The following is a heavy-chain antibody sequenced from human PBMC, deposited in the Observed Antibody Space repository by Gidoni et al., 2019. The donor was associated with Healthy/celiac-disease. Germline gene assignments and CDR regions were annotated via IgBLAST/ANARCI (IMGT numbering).Heavy chain of an antibody. J-gene: IGHJ4*02. V-gene: IGHV4-34*01. CDR3: ARLAAAGFRYYFDY. Sequence: QVQLQQWGAGLLKPSATLSLTCAVYGGSFSGYYWSWIRQPPGKGLEWIGEINHSGSTNYNPSLKSRVTISVDTSKNQFSLKLSSVTAADTAVYYCARLAAAGFRYYFDYWGQGTLVTVSS. CDR1: GGSFSGYY. D-gene: IGHD6-13*01. CDR2: INHSGST.